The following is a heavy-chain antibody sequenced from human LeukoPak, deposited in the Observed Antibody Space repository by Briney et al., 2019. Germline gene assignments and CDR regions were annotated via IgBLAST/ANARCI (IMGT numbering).Heavy chain of an antibody. CDR1: GFTFSNYA. J-gene: IGHJ1*01. Sequence: GGSLRLSCAASGFTFSNYAMSWVRQAPGKGLEWVSTISGSGGSTYYADSVKGRFTISRDNSKNTLYLQMNSLRAEDTAVYYCAKRTKRVVPAANGDFQHWGQGTLVAVSS. CDR3: AKRTKRVVPAANGDFQH. CDR2: ISGSGGST. D-gene: IGHD2-2*01. V-gene: IGHV3-23*01.